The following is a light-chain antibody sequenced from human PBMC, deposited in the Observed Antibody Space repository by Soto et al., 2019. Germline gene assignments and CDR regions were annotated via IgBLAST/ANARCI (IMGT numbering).Light chain of an antibody. CDR2: GAS. CDR3: QQYGSSPVT. J-gene: IGKJ1*01. V-gene: IGKV3-20*01. Sequence: EIVLTQSPGTLSLSPGERATLSCRASQSVSSSYLALYQQKPGQAPRLLIYGASSRYTCIPDRFSGSGSGTEFTLTISRLEPEDFAVYYCQQYGSSPVTFGQGTKVEIK. CDR1: QSVSSSY.